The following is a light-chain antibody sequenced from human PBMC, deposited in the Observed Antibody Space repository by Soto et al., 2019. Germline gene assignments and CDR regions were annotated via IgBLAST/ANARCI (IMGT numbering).Light chain of an antibody. CDR1: QGISNY. Sequence: DIQRTQSPSSLSAAVGDRVTITCRASQGISNYLAWYQQKPGQLPKLLTYAASTLPSGVPSRFSGSGSGTDFNLTINSLQPEDVATYYCQRYSSAPFTFGPGTKVDIK. CDR2: AAS. V-gene: IGKV1-27*01. J-gene: IGKJ3*01. CDR3: QRYSSAPFT.